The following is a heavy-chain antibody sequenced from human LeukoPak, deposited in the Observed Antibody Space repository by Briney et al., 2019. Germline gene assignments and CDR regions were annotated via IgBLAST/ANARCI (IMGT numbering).Heavy chain of an antibody. D-gene: IGHD2/OR15-2a*01. V-gene: IGHV3-74*01. CDR2: MNSDGATI. CDR1: GFTFRTSW. CDR3: ARGGNYYLDY. J-gene: IGHJ4*02. Sequence: GGSLRLSCEVSGFTFRTSWMHWVRQAPGGGLVWVSRMNSDGATINYADSVKGRFTTSRDNAKNTLYLQMNSLRAEDTAVYYCARGGNYYLDYWGQGTLATVSS.